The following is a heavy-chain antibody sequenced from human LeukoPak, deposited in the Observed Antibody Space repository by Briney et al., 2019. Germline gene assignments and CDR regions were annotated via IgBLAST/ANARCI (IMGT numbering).Heavy chain of an antibody. Sequence: GGSLRLSCAASGFTFSNAWMSWVRQAPGKGLEWVGRSKSKTDGGTTDYAAPVKGRFTISRDDSKNTLYLQMNSLKTEDAAVYYSTTPIRYWNSYYFYGMDVWGPGATVTVS. D-gene: IGHD1-7*01. CDR1: GFTFSNAW. J-gene: IGHJ6*02. CDR2: SKSKTDGGTT. V-gene: IGHV3-15*01. CDR3: TTPIRYWNSYYFYGMDV.